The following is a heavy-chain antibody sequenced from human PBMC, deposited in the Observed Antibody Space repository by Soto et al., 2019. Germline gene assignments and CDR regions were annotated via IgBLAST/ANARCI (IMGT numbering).Heavy chain of an antibody. CDR3: AREGDDYGDYVELYYYYGMDV. J-gene: IGHJ6*02. D-gene: IGHD4-17*01. Sequence: RLSCAASGFTFSSYSMNWVRQAPGKGLEWVSSISSSSSYIYYADSVKGRFTISRDNAKNSLYLQMNSLRAEDTAVYYCAREGDDYGDYVELYYYYGMDVWGQGTTVTVSS. CDR1: GFTFSSYS. CDR2: ISSSSSYI. V-gene: IGHV3-21*01.